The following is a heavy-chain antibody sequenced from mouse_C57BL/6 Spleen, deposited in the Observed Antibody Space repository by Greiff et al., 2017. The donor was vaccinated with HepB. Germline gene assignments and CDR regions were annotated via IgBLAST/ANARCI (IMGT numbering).Heavy chain of an antibody. J-gene: IGHJ1*03. D-gene: IGHD1-1*01. Sequence: VKLVESGPGLVAPSQSLSITCTVSGFSLTSYAISWVRQPPGKGLEWLGVIWTGGGTNYNSALKSRLSISKDNSKSQDFLKMNSLQTDDTARYYCARNNPPSGSSQGYCDVWGTGTTVTVSS. CDR2: IWTGGGT. CDR1: GFSLTSYA. CDR3: ARNNPPSGSSQGYCDV. V-gene: IGHV2-9-1*01.